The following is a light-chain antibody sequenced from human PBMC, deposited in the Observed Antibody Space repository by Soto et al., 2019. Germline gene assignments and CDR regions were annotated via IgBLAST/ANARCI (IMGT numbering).Light chain of an antibody. CDR2: AVS. V-gene: IGLV2-14*03. Sequence: QSVLTQPASVSGSPGQSLTISLSGTSSDIGSYNHVAWYQQFPGKGPKLMIYAVSNRPSGVSDRFSGSKSGITASLTISGLQTEDEADYYCSSYTDRQSYLFGTGTKV. CDR3: SSYTDRQSYL. J-gene: IGLJ1*01. CDR1: SSDIGSYNH.